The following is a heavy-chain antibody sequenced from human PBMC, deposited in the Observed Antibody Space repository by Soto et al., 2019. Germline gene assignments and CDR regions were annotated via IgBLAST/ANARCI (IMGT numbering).Heavy chain of an antibody. J-gene: IGHJ4*02. CDR2: INPSGGST. V-gene: IGHV1-46*01. D-gene: IGHD6-6*01. CDR1: GYTFTSYY. Sequence: QVQLVQSGAEVKKPGASVKVSCKASGYTFTSYYMHWVRQAPGQGLEWMGIINPSGGSTSYAQKFQGRVTMTRDTSTSTVYMELGSLRSEDTAVYYCARAGIEGSSSSTLDYWGQGTLVTVSS. CDR3: ARAGIEGSSSSTLDY.